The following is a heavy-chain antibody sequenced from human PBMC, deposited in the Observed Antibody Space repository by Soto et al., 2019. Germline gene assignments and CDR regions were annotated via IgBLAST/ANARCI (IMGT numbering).Heavy chain of an antibody. J-gene: IGHJ6*02. CDR1: GGSISSSSYY. Sequence: PSETLSLTCTVSGGSISSSSYYWGWIRQPPGKGLEWIGSIYYSGSTYYNPSLKSRVTISVDTSKNQFSPKLSSVTAADTAVYYCARGEGWFRGVWNYYYYYGMDVWGQGTTVTVSS. CDR3: ARGEGWFRGVWNYYYYYGMDV. D-gene: IGHD6-19*01. CDR2: IYYSGST. V-gene: IGHV4-39*07.